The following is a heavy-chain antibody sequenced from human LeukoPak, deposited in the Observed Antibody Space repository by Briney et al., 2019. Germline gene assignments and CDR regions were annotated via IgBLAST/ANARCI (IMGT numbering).Heavy chain of an antibody. CDR1: GYTFTSYY. CDR3: ARTEYGDYYYYYMDV. Sequence: ASVKVSCKASGYTFTSYYMHWVRQAPGQGLEWMGIINPSGGSTSYAQKFQGRVTMTRDMSTSTVYMELSSLRSEDTAVYYCARTEYGDYYYYYMDVWGKGTTVTVSS. V-gene: IGHV1-46*01. CDR2: INPSGGST. D-gene: IGHD4-17*01. J-gene: IGHJ6*03.